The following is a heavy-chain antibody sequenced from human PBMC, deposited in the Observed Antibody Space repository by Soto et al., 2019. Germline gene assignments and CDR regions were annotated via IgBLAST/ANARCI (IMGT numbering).Heavy chain of an antibody. CDR3: ATDLAMGPSFDI. D-gene: IGHD2-2*01. V-gene: IGHV1-24*01. J-gene: IGHJ3*02. CDR1: GYTLTELS. Sequence: ASVKVSCKVSGYTLTELSMHWVRQAPGKGLEWMGGFDPEDGETIYAQKFQGRVTMTEDTSTDTAYMELSSLRSEDTAVYYCATDLAMGPSFDIWGQGTMVTVSS. CDR2: FDPEDGET.